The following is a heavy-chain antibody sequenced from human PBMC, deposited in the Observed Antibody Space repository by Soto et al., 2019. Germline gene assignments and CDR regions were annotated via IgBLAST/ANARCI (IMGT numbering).Heavy chain of an antibody. J-gene: IGHJ4*02. V-gene: IGHV3-23*01. CDR1: GLSAYRYT. CDR2: ITRRGDKT. CDR3: ATDYYFDY. Sequence: SGLSAYRYTKSWVRQAPGKGLERVSSITRRGDKTFHADSVKGRFTISRDIFNNTLYLQMNSLRAEDTAVYYCATDYYFDYWGQGTQVTVS.